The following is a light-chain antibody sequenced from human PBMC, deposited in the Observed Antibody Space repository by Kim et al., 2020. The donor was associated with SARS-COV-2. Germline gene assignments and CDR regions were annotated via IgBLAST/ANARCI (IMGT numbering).Light chain of an antibody. CDR2: GRN. J-gene: IGLJ2*01. CDR3: SSRDICGNQVV. Sequence: ALVQTVNITCQGDSLRSHYASWYQQKPGQAPLFVMYGRNDRPSGIPDRFSGSSSGDTAYLTITGAQAEDEADYYCSSRDICGNQVVFGGGTQLTVL. CDR1: SLRSHY. V-gene: IGLV3-19*01.